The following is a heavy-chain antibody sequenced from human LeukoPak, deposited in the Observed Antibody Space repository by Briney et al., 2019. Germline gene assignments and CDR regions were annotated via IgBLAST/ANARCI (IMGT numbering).Heavy chain of an antibody. V-gene: IGHV3-30*18. CDR1: GFTFSSYG. Sequence: GGSLRLSCAASGFTFSSYGMHWVRQAPGKGLEWVAVISYDGSNKHYADSVKGRFTISRDNSKNTLYLQMNSLRAEGTAVYYCAKDATGLLYFFDYWGQGTLVTVSS. J-gene: IGHJ4*02. CDR3: AKDATGLLYFFDY. CDR2: ISYDGSNK. D-gene: IGHD3-9*01.